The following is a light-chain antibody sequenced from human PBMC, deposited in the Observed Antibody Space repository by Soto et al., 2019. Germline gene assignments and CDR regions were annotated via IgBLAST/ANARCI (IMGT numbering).Light chain of an antibody. J-gene: IGKJ1*01. V-gene: IGKV3-11*01. Sequence: EIVLTQSPATLSLSPGERATLSCRASQSVSSYLAWYQQKPGQAPRLLIYDASNRATGIPARFSGSGSGTDLTLTISRLEPEDFAVYYCQQRSDGTFGQGTKVEIK. CDR3: QQRSDGT. CDR2: DAS. CDR1: QSVSSY.